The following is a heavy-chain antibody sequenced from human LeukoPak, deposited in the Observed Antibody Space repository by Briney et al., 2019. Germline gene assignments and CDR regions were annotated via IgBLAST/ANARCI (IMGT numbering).Heavy chain of an antibody. V-gene: IGHV3-9*01. D-gene: IGHD2-8*02. CDR3: AKVRTGGDYFDY. Sequence: PGRSLRLSCAAAGFTFDDYAMPWVRQAPGKGLEWVSGISWNSGSIGYADSVKGRFTISRDNAKNSLYLQMNSLRAEDTALYYCAKVRTGGDYFDYWGQGTLVTVSS. J-gene: IGHJ4*02. CDR2: ISWNSGSI. CDR1: GFTFDDYA.